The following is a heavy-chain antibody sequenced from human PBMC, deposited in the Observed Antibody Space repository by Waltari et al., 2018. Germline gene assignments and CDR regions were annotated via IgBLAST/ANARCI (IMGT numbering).Heavy chain of an antibody. CDR1: GFTFSSYS. Sequence: EVQLVESGGGLVKPGGSLRLSCAASGFTFSSYSMNWARQAPGKGLEWVSSISSSSSYIYYADSVKGRFTISRDNAKNSLYLQMNSLRAEDTAVYYCARWKFGSGRGGDYWGQGTLVTVSS. J-gene: IGHJ4*02. CDR3: ARWKFGSGRGGDY. V-gene: IGHV3-21*01. D-gene: IGHD6-19*01. CDR2: ISSSSSYI.